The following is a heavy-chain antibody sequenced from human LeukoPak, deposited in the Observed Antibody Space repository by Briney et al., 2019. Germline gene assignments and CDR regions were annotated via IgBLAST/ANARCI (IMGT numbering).Heavy chain of an antibody. J-gene: IGHJ4*02. D-gene: IGHD6-13*01. CDR2: ISSSSSYI. CDR1: GFAFSSYS. Sequence: GGSLRLSCAASGFAFSSYSMNRVRQAPGKGLKWFSSISSSSSYIYYADSVKGRFTISRDNAKNSLYLQMNSLRAEDTAVYYCAREGGYSSSWNYFDYWGQGTLVTVSS. CDR3: AREGGYSSSWNYFDY. V-gene: IGHV3-21*01.